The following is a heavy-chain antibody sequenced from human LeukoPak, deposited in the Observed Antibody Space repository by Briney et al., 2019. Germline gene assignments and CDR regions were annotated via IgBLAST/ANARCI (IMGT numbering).Heavy chain of an antibody. CDR2: IYTSGST. D-gene: IGHD3-10*01. J-gene: IGHJ3*02. CDR1: GGSISSYY. Sequence: SETLSLTCTVSGGSISSYYWSWIRQPAGKGLEWIGRIYTSGSTNYNPSLKSRVTMSVDTSKNQFSLKLSSVTAADTAVYYCARALTMVRGTSFHAFDIWGQGTMVTVSS. CDR3: ARALTMVRGTSFHAFDI. V-gene: IGHV4-4*07.